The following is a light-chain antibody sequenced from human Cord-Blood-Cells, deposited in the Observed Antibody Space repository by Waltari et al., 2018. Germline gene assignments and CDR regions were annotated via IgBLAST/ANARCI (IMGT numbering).Light chain of an antibody. CDR3: SSYTSSSTWV. J-gene: IGLJ3*02. CDR1: SSDVGGYHY. Sequence: QSALTQPASVSGSPGQSITISCTGTSSDVGGYHYVSRYQQHPGKAPKLMIYDVSKRPSGVSNRFSGSKSGNTASLTISGLQAEDEADYYCSSYTSSSTWVFGGGTKLTVL. CDR2: DVS. V-gene: IGLV2-14*01.